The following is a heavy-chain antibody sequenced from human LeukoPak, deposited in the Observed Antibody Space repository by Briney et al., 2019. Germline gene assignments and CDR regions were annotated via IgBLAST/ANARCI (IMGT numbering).Heavy chain of an antibody. D-gene: IGHD2-8*01. CDR2: ISGSGGST. CDR1: GFTFSSYA. V-gene: IGHV3-23*01. CDR3: AKDLRGDIVQWCDP. J-gene: IGHJ5*02. Sequence: GGSLRLSCAASGFTFSSYAMSWVRQAPGKGLEWVSAISGSGGSTYYADSVKGRFTISRDNSKNTLYLQMNSLRAEDTAVYYCAKDLRGDIVQWCDPWGQGTLVTVSS.